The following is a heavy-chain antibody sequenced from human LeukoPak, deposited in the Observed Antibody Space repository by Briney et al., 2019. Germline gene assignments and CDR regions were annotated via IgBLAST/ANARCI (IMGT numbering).Heavy chain of an antibody. CDR3: VRDGQWLAYWYFDL. CDR2: INSDGSSR. Sequence: GGSLRLSCAASRFTFSSYAMSWVRQAPGKGLVWVSRINSDGSSRSYADSVKGRFTISRDNAKNTLYLQMNSLRAEDTAVYYCVRDGQWLAYWYFDLWGRGTLVTVSS. D-gene: IGHD6-19*01. V-gene: IGHV3-74*01. CDR1: RFTFSSYA. J-gene: IGHJ2*01.